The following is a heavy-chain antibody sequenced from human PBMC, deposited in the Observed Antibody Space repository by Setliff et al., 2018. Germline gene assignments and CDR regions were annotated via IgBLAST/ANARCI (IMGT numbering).Heavy chain of an antibody. Sequence: SETLSLTCSVSGASVSNVNYYWGWIRQPPGKGLEWIGYIYYSGSTNYNPSLKSRVTISVDTSKNQFSLKLSSVTAADTAVYYCASAQLDYNFWSGYYTPLPSFDYWGQGTLVTVS. CDR3: ASAQLDYNFWSGYYTPLPSFDY. CDR1: GASVSNVNYY. V-gene: IGHV4-61*01. J-gene: IGHJ4*02. CDR2: IYYSGST. D-gene: IGHD3-3*01.